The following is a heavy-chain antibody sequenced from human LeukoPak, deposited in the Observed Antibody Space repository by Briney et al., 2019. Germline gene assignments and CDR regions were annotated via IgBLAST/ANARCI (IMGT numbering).Heavy chain of an antibody. D-gene: IGHD6-19*01. CDR2: IYYSGST. J-gene: IGHJ4*02. V-gene: IGHV4-61*08. CDR1: GGSISSGGYY. CDR3: ARVSPYSSGWYFPGSPSQQEYYFDY. Sequence: SETLSLTCAVSGGSISSGGYYWSWIRQPPGKGLEWIGYIYYSGSTNYNPSLKSRVTISVDTSKNQFSLKLSSVTAADTAVYYCARVSPYSSGWYFPGSPSQQEYYFDYWGQGTLVTVSS.